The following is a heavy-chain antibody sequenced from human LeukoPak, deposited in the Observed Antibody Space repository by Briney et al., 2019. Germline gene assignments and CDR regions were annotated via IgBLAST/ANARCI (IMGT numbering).Heavy chain of an antibody. CDR3: ARHGDATLDLEAWFDP. CDR2: IYYSGIP. J-gene: IGHJ5*02. V-gene: IGHV4-59*08. Sequence: PSETLSLTCRVSVGPIRSYYWSWIRPPPGKGLEWIGYIYYSGIPKSNPTLKSGVPRSVDPYKNQFSLKLSYVTAADTAVYYCARHGDATLDLEAWFDPWGQGTLVTVSS. CDR1: VGPIRSYY. D-gene: IGHD4-17*01.